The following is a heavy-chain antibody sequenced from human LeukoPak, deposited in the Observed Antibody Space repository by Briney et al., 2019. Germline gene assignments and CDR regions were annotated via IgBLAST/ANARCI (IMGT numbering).Heavy chain of an antibody. Sequence: SETLSLTCTVSDGSIGSGDYYWSWIRQLPGRGLEWIGYILYIGSTYYNPSLKSRVTISVDTSKNQFSLKLSSVTAADTAVYYCARPAWNGAFDIWGQGTMVTVSS. CDR3: ARPAWNGAFDI. CDR2: ILYIGST. D-gene: IGHD1-1*01. V-gene: IGHV4-30-4*01. CDR1: DGSIGSGDYY. J-gene: IGHJ3*02.